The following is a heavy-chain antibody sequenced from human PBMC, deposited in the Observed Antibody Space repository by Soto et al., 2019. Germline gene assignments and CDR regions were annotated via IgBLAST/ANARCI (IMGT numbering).Heavy chain of an antibody. CDR1: GFTFSSYG. Sequence: EVQLLESGGGLVQPGGSLRLSCAVSGFTFSSYGMNWVRQAPGKGPEWVSAIIGSGGSAFYADSVKGRFTISRDNSKNTLYLQMDSLRAEDTAVYYCARVPGVFWYFDLWGRGTLVTVSS. V-gene: IGHV3-23*01. J-gene: IGHJ2*01. CDR3: ARVPGVFWYFDL. CDR2: IIGSGGSA. D-gene: IGHD3-10*01.